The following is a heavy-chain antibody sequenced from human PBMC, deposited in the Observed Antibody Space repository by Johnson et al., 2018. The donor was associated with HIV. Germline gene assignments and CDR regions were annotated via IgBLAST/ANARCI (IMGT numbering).Heavy chain of an antibody. V-gene: IGHV3-30-3*01. CDR3: ARGRGLQFLEWPTGLWSAFDI. J-gene: IGHJ3*02. CDR2: ISYDGSNK. Sequence: QVQLVESGGGVVQPGRSLRLSCAASGFTFSSYAMHWVRQAPGKGLEWVAVISYDGSNKYYADSVKGRFTISRDNSKNTLYLQMNSLRAEDTALYYCARGRGLQFLEWPTGLWSAFDIWGQGTMVTVSS. CDR1: GFTFSSYA. D-gene: IGHD3-3*01.